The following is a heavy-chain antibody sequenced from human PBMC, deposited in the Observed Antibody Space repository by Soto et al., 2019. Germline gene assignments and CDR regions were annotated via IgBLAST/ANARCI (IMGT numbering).Heavy chain of an antibody. Sequence: GGSLRLSCAASGFTFSGSAMHWVRQASGKGLEWVGRIRSKANSYATAYAASVKGRFTISRDDSKNTAYLQMNSLKTEDTAVYYCTRRYSGYVMDVWGKGTTVTVSS. D-gene: IGHD5-12*01. CDR2: IRSKANSYAT. J-gene: IGHJ6*04. CDR1: GFTFSGSA. CDR3: TRRYSGYVMDV. V-gene: IGHV3-73*01.